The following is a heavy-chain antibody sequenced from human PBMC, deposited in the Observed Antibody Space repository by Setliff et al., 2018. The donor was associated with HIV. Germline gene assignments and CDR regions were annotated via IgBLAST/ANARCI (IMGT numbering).Heavy chain of an antibody. CDR2: IFHSGST. CDR1: GYSIRSGYY. Sequence: KSSETLSLTCAVSGYSIRSGYYWGWIRQSPGKGLEWIGSIFHSGSTYTSPSLRSRVTMSVDTSKNQFSLNLNSVTAADTAVYYCARWMTSRTNRRHLRGDWFDPWGQGSLVTVSS. V-gene: IGHV4-38-2*01. J-gene: IGHJ5*02. D-gene: IGHD2-8*01. CDR3: ARWMTSRTNRRHLRGDWFDP.